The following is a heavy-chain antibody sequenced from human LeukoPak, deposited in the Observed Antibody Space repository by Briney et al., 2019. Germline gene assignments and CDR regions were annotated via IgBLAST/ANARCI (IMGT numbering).Heavy chain of an antibody. V-gene: IGHV4-39*07. CDR2: IYHSGST. J-gene: IGHJ5*02. D-gene: IGHD2-2*02. Sequence: SETLSLTCTVSGGSISSSSYYWGWIRQPPGKGLEWIGEIYHSGSTNYNPSLKSRVTISVDKSKNQFSLKLSSVTAADTAVYYCASGGYCSSTSCYTGDNWFDPWGQGTLVTVSS. CDR3: ASGGYCSSTSCYTGDNWFDP. CDR1: GGSISSSSYY.